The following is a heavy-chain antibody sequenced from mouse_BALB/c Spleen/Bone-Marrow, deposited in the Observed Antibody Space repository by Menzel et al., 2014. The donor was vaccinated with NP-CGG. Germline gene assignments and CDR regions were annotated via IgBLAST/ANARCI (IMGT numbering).Heavy chain of an antibody. CDR3: GRAFAY. CDR1: GYTFTDYV. CDR2: IYPGSGST. V-gene: IGHV1-77*01. J-gene: IGHJ3*01. D-gene: IGHD3-3*01. Sequence: VQLQQSGPELVKPGASVKMSCKASGYTFTDYVISWVKQRTGQGLEWIGEIYPGSGSTYYNEKFKDKATLTADKSSNTDYMQLCSLTSEDSAVYFCGRAFAYWGQGTLVTVSA.